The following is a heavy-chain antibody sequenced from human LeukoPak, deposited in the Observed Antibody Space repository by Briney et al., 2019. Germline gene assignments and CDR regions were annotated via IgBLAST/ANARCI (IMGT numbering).Heavy chain of an antibody. D-gene: IGHD2-15*01. CDR1: GFTFSSYA. CDR2: ISDSGGST. V-gene: IGHV3-23*01. Sequence: PGGSLRLSCAASGFTFSSYAMSWVRQAPGKGLEWVSAISDSGGSTYYADSVKGRFTISRDNSKNTLYLQVNGLRAEDTAIYYCANYCSGGSCSTSSYYYGLDVWGQGTTVTVSS. J-gene: IGHJ6*02. CDR3: ANYCSGGSCSTSSYYYGLDV.